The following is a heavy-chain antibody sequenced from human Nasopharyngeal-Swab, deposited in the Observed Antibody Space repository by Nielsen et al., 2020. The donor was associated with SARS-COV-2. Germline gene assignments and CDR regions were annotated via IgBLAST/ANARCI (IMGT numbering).Heavy chain of an antibody. J-gene: IGHJ4*02. CDR3: AREQSSGWSFDY. CDR2: ISSSSSYI. CDR1: GFTFSSYS. V-gene: IGHV3-21*01. Sequence: GGSLRLSCAASGFTFSSYSMNWVRQAPGKGLEWVSSISSSSSYIYYADSVKGRFTISRDNAKNSLYLQMNSLRAEDTAVYYCAREQSSGWSFDYWGQGTLVTVSS. D-gene: IGHD6-19*01.